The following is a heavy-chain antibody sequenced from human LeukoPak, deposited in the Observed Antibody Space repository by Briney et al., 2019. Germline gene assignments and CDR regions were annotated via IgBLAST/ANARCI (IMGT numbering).Heavy chain of an antibody. Sequence: GGSLRPSCAASGFTFSSYSMNWVRQAPGKGLEWVSSISSSSSYIYYADSVKGRFTISRDNAKNSLYLQMNSLRAEDTAVYYCARDTPGGIAAAGTDAFDIWGQGTMVTVSS. CDR2: ISSSSSYI. CDR1: GFTFSSYS. V-gene: IGHV3-21*01. CDR3: ARDTPGGIAAAGTDAFDI. D-gene: IGHD6-13*01. J-gene: IGHJ3*02.